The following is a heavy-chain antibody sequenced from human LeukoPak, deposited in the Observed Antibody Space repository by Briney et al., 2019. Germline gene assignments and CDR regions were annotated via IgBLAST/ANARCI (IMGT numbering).Heavy chain of an antibody. Sequence: RPSETLSLTCAVSGGSISSGGYSWSWIRQPPGKGLEWIGYIYHSGSTYYNPSLKSRVTISVDRSKNQFSLKVNSVTAADTAVYYCARGKEGSSSWTAGLVDNWGQGILVTVSS. D-gene: IGHD6-13*01. CDR2: IYHSGST. V-gene: IGHV4-30-2*02. J-gene: IGHJ4*02. CDR1: GGSISSGGYS. CDR3: ARGKEGSSSWTAGLVDN.